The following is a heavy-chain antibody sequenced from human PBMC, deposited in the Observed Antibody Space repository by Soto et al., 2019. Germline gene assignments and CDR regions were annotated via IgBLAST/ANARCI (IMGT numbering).Heavy chain of an antibody. Sequence: QVQLVESGGGVAQPGRSLRLSCKVSGFTFSGHAMHWVRQAPGKGLEWVTQIWYDGSNKYYAESVKGRFTISRDNSKNTLYLQMNSLRVEDTAVYYCARDGQGLAPYALDVWGQGTSVTVSS. CDR1: GFTFSGHA. CDR3: ARDGQGLAPYALDV. D-gene: IGHD6-19*01. V-gene: IGHV3-33*01. CDR2: IWYDGSNK. J-gene: IGHJ6*02.